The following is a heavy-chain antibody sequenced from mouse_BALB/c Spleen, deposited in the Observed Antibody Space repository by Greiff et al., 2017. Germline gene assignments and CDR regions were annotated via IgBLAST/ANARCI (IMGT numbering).Heavy chain of an antibody. CDR2: IWSDGST. J-gene: IGHJ1*01. V-gene: IGHV2-6-2*01. CDR3: ARHDYYGHWYFDV. CDR1: GFSLTSYG. Sequence: VKLMESGPDLVAPSQSLSITCTVSGFSLTSYGVHWVRQPPGKGLEWLVVIWSDGSTTYNSALKSRLSISKDNSKSQVFLKMNSLQTDDTAMYYCARHDYYGHWYFDVWGAGTTVTVSS. D-gene: IGHD1-2*01.